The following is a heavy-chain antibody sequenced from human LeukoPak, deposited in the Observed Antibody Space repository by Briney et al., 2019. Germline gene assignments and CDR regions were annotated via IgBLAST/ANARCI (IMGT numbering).Heavy chain of an antibody. CDR1: GFTFSTYW. D-gene: IGHD7-27*01. Sequence: GGSLTLLCAPSGFTFSTYWMHWPRHATGKALVWVSRFSPDGNTSVYADSVRGRFTFSRDNAKNSLYLQMNSLRADDTAVYYCTRSTFLGGIYWGFDYWGQGTLLTVSS. CDR3: TRSTFLGGIYWGFDY. J-gene: IGHJ4*02. V-gene: IGHV3-74*01. CDR2: FSPDGNTS.